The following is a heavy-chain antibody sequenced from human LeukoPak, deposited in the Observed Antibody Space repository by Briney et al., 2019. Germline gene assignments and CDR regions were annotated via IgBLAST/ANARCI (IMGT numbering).Heavy chain of an antibody. D-gene: IGHD2-8*01. J-gene: IGHJ4*02. CDR3: ARGGRGYWT. V-gene: IGHV4-59*12. Sequence: PSETLSLTCTVSGYSISSYYWSWIRQPPGKGLEWIGYIYYSGSTNYNPSLKSRVTISVDTSKNQFSLKLSSVTAADTAVYYCARGGRGYWTWGQGTLVTVSS. CDR2: IYYSGST. CDR1: GYSISSYY.